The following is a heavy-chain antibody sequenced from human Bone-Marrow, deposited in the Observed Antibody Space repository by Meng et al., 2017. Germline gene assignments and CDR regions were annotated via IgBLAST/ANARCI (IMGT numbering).Heavy chain of an antibody. CDR3: ARTRGYSYGYYGY. D-gene: IGHD5-18*01. J-gene: IGHJ4*02. CDR1: GGSFSGYY. V-gene: IGHV4-34*01. Sequence: LQQWGAGLFKPSETPSPTCAVYGGSFSGYYWSWIRQPPGKGLEWIGEINHSGSTNYNPSLKSRVTISVDTSKNQFSLKLSSVTAADTAVYYCARTRGYSYGYYGYWGQGTLVTVSS. CDR2: INHSGST.